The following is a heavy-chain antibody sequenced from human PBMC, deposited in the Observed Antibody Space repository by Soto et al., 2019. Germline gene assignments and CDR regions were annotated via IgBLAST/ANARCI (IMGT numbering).Heavy chain of an antibody. CDR2: ISAYNGNT. CDR1: GYTFTSYG. J-gene: IGHJ5*02. D-gene: IGHD2-21*02. V-gene: IGHV1-18*01. Sequence: GASVKVSCKASGYTFTSYGISWVRQAPGQGLEWMGWISAYNGNTNYAQKLQGRVTMTTDTSTSTAYMELRSLRSDDTAVYFCARDGVAYCGGDCHFNWFDPWGQGTLVTVS. CDR3: ARDGVAYCGGDCHFNWFDP.